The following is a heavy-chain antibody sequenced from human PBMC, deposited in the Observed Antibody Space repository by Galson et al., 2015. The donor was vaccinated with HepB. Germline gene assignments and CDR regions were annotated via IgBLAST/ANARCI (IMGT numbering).Heavy chain of an antibody. CDR1: GYTFTTDG. V-gene: IGHV1-18*04. Sequence: SVKVSSKASGYTFTTDGISRVRQAPSYGLQWVGWISANRGNNKYAQNLHGRVTLTRDTSTSTAYLELRSLRSDDTAAYYCARDRDYRFDYWGQGTLVTVSS. D-gene: IGHD4/OR15-4a*01. CDR3: ARDRDYRFDY. J-gene: IGHJ4*02. CDR2: ISANRGNN.